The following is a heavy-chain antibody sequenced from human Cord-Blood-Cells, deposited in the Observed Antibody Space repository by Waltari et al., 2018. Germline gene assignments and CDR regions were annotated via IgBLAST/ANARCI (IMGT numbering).Heavy chain of an antibody. D-gene: IGHD4-17*01. V-gene: IGHV3-21*01. CDR2: ISSSSSYI. Sequence: EVQLVGSGGGLVKPGGSLRLSCAASGFTFSSYGMNWVRQAPGKGLEWVSSISSSSSYIYYADSVKGRFTISRDNAKNSLYLQMNSLRAEDTAVYYCAREPDYGDYFDYWGQGTLVTVSS. CDR3: AREPDYGDYFDY. CDR1: GFTFSSYG. J-gene: IGHJ4*02.